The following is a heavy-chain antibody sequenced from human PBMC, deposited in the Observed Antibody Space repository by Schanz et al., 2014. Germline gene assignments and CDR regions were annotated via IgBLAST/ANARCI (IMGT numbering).Heavy chain of an antibody. D-gene: IGHD3-10*01. CDR2: ISDSGDST. Sequence: VQLVDSGGGLVQPGGSLRLSCAASGFTVSNSYIHWVRQAPGKGLEWVSDISDSGDSTHYADSVKGRFTISRDNAKNSLFLQMNSLSAEDTAVYYCARGPIPIQGVPMDFWGQGTLVTVSS. J-gene: IGHJ4*02. V-gene: IGHV3-11*01. CDR3: ARGPIPIQGVPMDF. CDR1: GFTVSNSY.